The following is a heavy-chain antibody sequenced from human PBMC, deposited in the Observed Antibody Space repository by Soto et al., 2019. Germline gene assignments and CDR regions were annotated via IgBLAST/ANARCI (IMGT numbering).Heavy chain of an antibody. Sequence: EVQLVESGGGLVQPGGSLRVSCAASGVTLISHRIHWVRQAPGKGLEWVSRIDTDGGGTSYADSVKGRFTISTDNAKNTVYLQMNGLRAEDTAVYYCATVFDLWGQGTLVTVSS. CDR1: GVTLISHR. V-gene: IGHV3-74*01. CDR2: IDTDGGGT. J-gene: IGHJ5*02. CDR3: ATVFDL.